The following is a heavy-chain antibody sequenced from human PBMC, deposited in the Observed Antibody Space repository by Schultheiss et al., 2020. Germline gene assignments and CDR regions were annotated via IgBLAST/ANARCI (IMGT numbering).Heavy chain of an antibody. CDR1: GFTFSSYW. CDR3: ARVLGSTYYYDSSGLDDAFDI. J-gene: IGHJ3*02. V-gene: IGHV3-7*01. CDR2: IKQDGSEK. Sequence: GGSLRLSCAASGFTFSSYWMSWVRQAPGKGLEWVANIKQDGSEKYYVDSVKGRFTISRDNAKNSLYLQMNSLRAEDTAVYYCARVLGSTYYYDSSGLDDAFDIWGQGTMVTVSS. D-gene: IGHD3-22*01.